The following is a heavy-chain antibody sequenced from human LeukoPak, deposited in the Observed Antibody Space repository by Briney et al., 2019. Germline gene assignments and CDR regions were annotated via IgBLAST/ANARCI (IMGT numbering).Heavy chain of an antibody. CDR1: GGSFSGYY. J-gene: IGHJ5*02. D-gene: IGHD3-3*01. CDR3: ARRYRSIRFLEWPTAGGWFDP. CDR2: INHSGST. Sequence: SETLSLTCAVYGGSFSGYYWSWIRQPPGKGLEWIGEINHSGSTDYNPSLKSRVTISVDTSKNQFSLKLSSVTAADTAVYYCARRYRSIRFLEWPTAGGWFDPWGQGTLVTVSS. V-gene: IGHV4-34*01.